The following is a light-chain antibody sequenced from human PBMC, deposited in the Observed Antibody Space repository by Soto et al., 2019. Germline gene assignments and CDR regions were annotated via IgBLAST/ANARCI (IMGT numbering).Light chain of an antibody. CDR2: KAS. CDR3: QHYNSYSEA. J-gene: IGKJ1*01. V-gene: IGKV1-5*03. Sequence: DIQMTQSPSTLSGSVGDRVTITCRASQTISSWLAWYQQKPGKAPKLLIYKASTLKSGVPSRFSGSGPGTEFTLTISRLEPEDFATYYCQHYNSYSEAFGQGTKVDIK. CDR1: QTISSW.